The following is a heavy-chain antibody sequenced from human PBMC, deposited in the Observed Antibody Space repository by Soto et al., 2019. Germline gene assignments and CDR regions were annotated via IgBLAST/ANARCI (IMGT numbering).Heavy chain of an antibody. Sequence: SVKVCCTASGGTFSSYAISWVRQDTGQGLEWMGGIIPIFGTANYAQKFQGRVTITADESTSTAYMELSSLRSEDTAVYYCARGRSDIVVVVADDAFDIWGQGTMVTVSS. CDR3: ARGRSDIVVVVADDAFDI. D-gene: IGHD2-15*01. J-gene: IGHJ3*02. V-gene: IGHV1-69*13. CDR1: GGTFSSYA. CDR2: IIPIFGTA.